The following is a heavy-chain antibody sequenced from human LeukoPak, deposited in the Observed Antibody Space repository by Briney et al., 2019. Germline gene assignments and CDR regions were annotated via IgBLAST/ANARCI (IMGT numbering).Heavy chain of an antibody. CDR1: GGSISSYY. V-gene: IGHV4-59*01. CDR2: IYYSGST. CDR3: ARRRSITIFDY. J-gene: IGHJ4*02. D-gene: IGHD3-3*01. Sequence: SETLSLTCTVSGGSISSYYWSWIRQPPGKGLEWIGYIYYSGSTNYNPSLKSRVTISVDTSKNQFSLKLSSVTAADTAVYYCARRRSITIFDYWGQGTLVTVSS.